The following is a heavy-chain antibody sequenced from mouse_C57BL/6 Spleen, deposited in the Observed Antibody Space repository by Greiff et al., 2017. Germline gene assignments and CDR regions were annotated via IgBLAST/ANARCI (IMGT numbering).Heavy chain of an antibody. Sequence: VQLQQSGPELVKPGASVKISCKASGYAFSSSWMNWVKQRPGKGLEWIGRIYPGDGDTNYNGKFKGKATLTADKSSSTAYMQLSSLTSEDSAVYFCASENYYGSSYGYWGQGTTLTVSS. V-gene: IGHV1-82*01. D-gene: IGHD1-1*01. CDR2: IYPGDGDT. J-gene: IGHJ2*01. CDR3: ASENYYGSSYGY. CDR1: GYAFSSSW.